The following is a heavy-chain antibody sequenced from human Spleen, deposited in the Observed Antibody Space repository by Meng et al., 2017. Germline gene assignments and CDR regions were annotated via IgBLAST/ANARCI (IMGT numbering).Heavy chain of an antibody. Sequence: GGSLRLSCAASGFTFSDYYMNWIRQAPGKGLEWVSYISSSDSTIYDADSVKGRFTISRDNAKNSLYLQMNSLRAEDTAVYYCARHLSNEGSYYYYGMDVWGQGTTVTVSS. D-gene: IGHD5/OR15-5a*01. V-gene: IGHV3-11*04. CDR2: ISSSDSTI. CDR1: GFTFSDYY. J-gene: IGHJ6*01. CDR3: ARHLSNEGSYYYYGMDV.